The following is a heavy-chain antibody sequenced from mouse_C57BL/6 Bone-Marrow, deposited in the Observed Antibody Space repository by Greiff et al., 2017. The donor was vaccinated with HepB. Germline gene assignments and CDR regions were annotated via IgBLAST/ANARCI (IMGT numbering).Heavy chain of an antibody. CDR2: IDPANGNT. V-gene: IGHV14-3*01. CDR3: ARSTTVVAKPSYWYFDV. J-gene: IGHJ1*03. CDR1: GFNINNTY. Sequence: EVKLMESVAELVRPGASVKLSCTASGFNINNTYMHWVKQRPEQGLEWIGRIDPANGNTKYAPKFQGKATITSDTSSNTAYLQLSSLTSEDTAIYYCARSTTVVAKPSYWYFDVWGTGTTVTVSS. D-gene: IGHD1-1*01.